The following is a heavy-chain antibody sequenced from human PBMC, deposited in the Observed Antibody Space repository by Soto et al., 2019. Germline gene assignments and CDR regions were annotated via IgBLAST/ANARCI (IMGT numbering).Heavy chain of an antibody. V-gene: IGHV3-30*18. CDR3: AKVGVESTISYFDY. J-gene: IGHJ4*02. CDR1: GFTFSSYG. Sequence: QVQLVESGGGVVQPGRSLRLSCAASGFTFSSYGMHWVRQAPGKGLEWVAVISYDGSNKYYADSVKGRFTISRDNSKNTLYLQMNSLRAEDTAVYDCAKVGVESTISYFDYWGQGTLVTVSS. CDR2: ISYDGSNK. D-gene: IGHD2-21*02.